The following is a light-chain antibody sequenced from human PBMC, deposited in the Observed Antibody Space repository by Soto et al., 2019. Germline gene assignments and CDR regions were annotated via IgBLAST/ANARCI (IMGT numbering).Light chain of an antibody. CDR3: MQAGYWPYT. V-gene: IGKV2-30*01. CDR1: QGLTKSGGNIY. J-gene: IGKJ2*01. CDR2: KVS. Sequence: DIVLTQSPLSLPVTLGQPASISCRSSQGLTKSGGNIYMNWFHQRPGQSPRRLIYKVSNRDSGVPDRFSGSGSGTDFTLKISRVEAEDVGVYYCMQAGYWPYTFGQGAKLEIK.